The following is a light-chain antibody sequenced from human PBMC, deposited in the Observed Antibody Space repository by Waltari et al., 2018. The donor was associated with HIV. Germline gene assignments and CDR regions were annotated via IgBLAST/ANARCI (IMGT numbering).Light chain of an antibody. J-gene: IGLJ2*01. Sequence: SYELTQPPSVSVSPGQTASIPCPGAQLGEKYGCWYQQKPGQSPVLVIYQDSKRPSGIPERFSGSNSGNTATLTISGTQAMDEADYYCQAWDSSTVVFGGGTKLTVL. V-gene: IGLV3-1*01. CDR2: QDS. CDR1: QLGEKY. CDR3: QAWDSSTVV.